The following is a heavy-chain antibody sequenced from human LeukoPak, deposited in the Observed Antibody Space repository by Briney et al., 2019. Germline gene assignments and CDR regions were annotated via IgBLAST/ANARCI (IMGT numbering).Heavy chain of an antibody. CDR1: GGTFSSYA. Sequence: SVKVSCKASGGTFSSYAISWVRQAPGQGLEWMGRIIPIFGTANYAQKFQGRVAITTDESTSTAYMELSSLRSEDTAVYYCARAAYHFWSGYYHWGQGTLVTVSS. D-gene: IGHD3-3*01. CDR3: ARAAYHFWSGYYH. V-gene: IGHV1-69*05. J-gene: IGHJ4*02. CDR2: IIPIFGTA.